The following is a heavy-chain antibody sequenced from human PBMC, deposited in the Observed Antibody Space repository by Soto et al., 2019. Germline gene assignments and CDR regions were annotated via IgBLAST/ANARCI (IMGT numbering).Heavy chain of an antibody. V-gene: IGHV1-69*13. CDR1: GGTFRTYA. D-gene: IGHD6-19*01. Sequence: PVKLSRKSSGGTFRTYAISWVRQAHGQGLEWMGGIIPIFGTANYAQKFQGRVTITADESTSTAYMELSSLRSEDTAVYYCARRPLAVAGYYFDYWGQGTLVTV. CDR2: IIPIFGTA. CDR3: ARRPLAVAGYYFDY. J-gene: IGHJ4*02.